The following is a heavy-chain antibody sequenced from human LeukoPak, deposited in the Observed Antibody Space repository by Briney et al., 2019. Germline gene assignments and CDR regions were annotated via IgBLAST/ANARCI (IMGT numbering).Heavy chain of an antibody. J-gene: IGHJ4*02. CDR1: GFTVSNNC. CDR3: ARATLDN. V-gene: IGHV3-53*01. CDR2: IYSGGST. Sequence: PGGSPRLSCAASGFTVSNNCISWVRQAPGKGLEWVAVIYSGGSTKYADSVKARFTISRDNSKNTVYLQMNSLRADDTAVYYCARATLDNWGQGTLVTVSS.